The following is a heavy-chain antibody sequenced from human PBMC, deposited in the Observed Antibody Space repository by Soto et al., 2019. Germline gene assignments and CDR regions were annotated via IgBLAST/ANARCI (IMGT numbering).Heavy chain of an antibody. CDR2: IFYTGST. CDR1: GGSITNYY. V-gene: IGHV4-59*08. CDR3: ARSFSMIRGVILVW. Sequence: SETLSLACTVSGGSITNYYWNWIRQAPGRGLEWIGYIFYTGSTNYNPSLKSRVTISVDTSENQFSLKLSSVTAADTAVYFCARSFSMIRGVILVWWGQRMLVSV. J-gene: IGHJ4*02. D-gene: IGHD3-10*01.